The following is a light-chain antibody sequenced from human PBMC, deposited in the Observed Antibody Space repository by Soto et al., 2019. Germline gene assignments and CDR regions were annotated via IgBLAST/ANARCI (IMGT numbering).Light chain of an antibody. Sequence: DIVLTQSPGTLSLSPGERATLSCRASQSVSSSYLAWYQQKPGEPPRLLIYGASSRATGIHDRFSGRGSGTVFTLTIRRLEPEDFAVYYCQQYGSSFLTFGPGTKVDIK. V-gene: IGKV3-20*01. CDR3: QQYGSSFLT. CDR2: GAS. CDR1: QSVSSSY. J-gene: IGKJ3*01.